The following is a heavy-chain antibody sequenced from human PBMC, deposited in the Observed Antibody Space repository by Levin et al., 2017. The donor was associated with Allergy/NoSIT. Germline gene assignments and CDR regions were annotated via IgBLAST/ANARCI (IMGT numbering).Heavy chain of an antibody. J-gene: IGHJ4*02. CDR1: GFTFSSYA. Sequence: GESLKISCAASGFTFSSYAMSWVRQAPGKGLEWVSAISGSGGSTYYADSVKGRFTISRDNSKNTLYLQMNSLRAEDTAVYYCATSDYATDDYWGQGTLVTVSS. CDR2: ISGSGGST. V-gene: IGHV3-23*01. D-gene: IGHD4-17*01. CDR3: ATSDYATDDY.